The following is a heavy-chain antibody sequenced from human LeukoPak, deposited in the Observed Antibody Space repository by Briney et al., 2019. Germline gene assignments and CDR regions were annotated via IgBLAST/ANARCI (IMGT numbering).Heavy chain of an antibody. D-gene: IGHD3-3*01. CDR2: MNPNSGNT. CDR3: ARGHKRFLEWLSATFFDY. J-gene: IGHJ4*02. V-gene: IGHV1-8*01. CDR1: GYTFTSYD. Sequence: ASVKVSCKASGYTFTSYDINWVRQATGQALEWMGWMNPNSGNTGYAQKFQGRVTMTRNTSISTAYMELSSLRSEDTAVYYCARGHKRFLEWLSATFFDYWGQGTLVTVSS.